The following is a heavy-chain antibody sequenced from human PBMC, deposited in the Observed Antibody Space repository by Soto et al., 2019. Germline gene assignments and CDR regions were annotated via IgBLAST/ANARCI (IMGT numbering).Heavy chain of an antibody. J-gene: IGHJ5*02. CDR1: GYTFTSYD. CDR2: MNPNSGNT. Sequence: ASVKVSCKASGYTFTSYDINWVRQATGQGLEWMGWMNPNSGNTGYAQKFQGRVTMTRITSISTAYMELSSLRSEDTAVYYCAREGYDYVWGSLHPSNWFDPWGQGTLVPVPS. D-gene: IGHD3-16*01. V-gene: IGHV1-8*01. CDR3: AREGYDYVWGSLHPSNWFDP.